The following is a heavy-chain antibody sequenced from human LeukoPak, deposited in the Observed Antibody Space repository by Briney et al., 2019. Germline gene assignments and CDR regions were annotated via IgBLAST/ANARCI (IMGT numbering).Heavy chain of an antibody. Sequence: SETLSLTCSVSGGSMSSENEYWGWIRQTPGKGLEWIGSVYNTGSTDYNASLKRRFSISIDTSKNQFSLKVTSVTAADTAVYYCARHILEEHWFDPWGLGTLVIVSS. CDR3: ARHILEEHWFDP. CDR1: GGSMSSENEY. J-gene: IGHJ5*02. D-gene: IGHD1-1*01. V-gene: IGHV4-39*01. CDR2: VYNTGST.